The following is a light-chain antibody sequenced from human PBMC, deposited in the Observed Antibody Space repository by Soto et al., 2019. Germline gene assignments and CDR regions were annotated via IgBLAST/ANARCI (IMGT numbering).Light chain of an antibody. CDR3: QQSYSTLT. CDR1: QSISSY. CDR2: AAS. J-gene: IGKJ4*01. Sequence: DIQMTQSPSSLSASVGDRVTITCRASQSISSYLNWYQQKPGKVPKVLIYAASRLQSGVPSRFSGTGSATDFTLTISSLQPEDFATYYCQQSYSTLTVGGGTKVDNK. V-gene: IGKV1-39*01.